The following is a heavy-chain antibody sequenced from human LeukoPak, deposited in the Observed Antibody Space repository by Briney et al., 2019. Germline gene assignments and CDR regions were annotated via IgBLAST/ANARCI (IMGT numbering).Heavy chain of an antibody. CDR3: TRLSHVAGAPKVSWFDP. CDR2: IYHSGTT. D-gene: IGHD1-26*01. CDR1: GGSISSHY. V-gene: IGHV4-59*04. Sequence: PSETLSLTCTVSGGSISSHYWSWIRQPPGKGLEWIASIYHSGTTYYNPSLRSRVTMSADTSNNQFSLKLSSVTAADTAMYFCTRLSHVAGAPKVSWFDPWGQGTLVTVSS. J-gene: IGHJ5*02.